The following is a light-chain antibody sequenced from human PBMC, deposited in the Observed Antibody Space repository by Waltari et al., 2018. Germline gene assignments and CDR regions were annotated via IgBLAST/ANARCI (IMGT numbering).Light chain of an antibody. J-gene: IGKJ2*01. V-gene: IGKV1-5*03. Sequence: DIQMTQSPSTLSASVGVRVTIICRASQSISNWLAWYQQKPGKAPKLLIHKATTLESGVPSRFSGSGSGTEFTLTISSLQPDDFATYYCQQYNSYSTFGQGTKLEMK. CDR3: QQYNSYST. CDR2: KAT. CDR1: QSISNW.